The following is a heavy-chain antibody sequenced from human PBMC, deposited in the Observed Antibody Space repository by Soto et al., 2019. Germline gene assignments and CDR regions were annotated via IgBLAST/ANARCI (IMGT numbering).Heavy chain of an antibody. D-gene: IGHD6-6*01. V-gene: IGHV1-2*02. CDR2: INPQSGDT. CDR3: ARGRRLYSGSSINYYGRDV. CDR1: GYTFRGYY. J-gene: IGHJ6*02. Sequence: ASVKVSCKPSGYTFRGYYMNWVRQAPGQGFEWMGWINPQSGDTNHAQKVQGRVTMAADTSMSAAYMEVHRLTSDDTAVYFCARGRRLYSGSSINYYGRDVWGQGTRVTV.